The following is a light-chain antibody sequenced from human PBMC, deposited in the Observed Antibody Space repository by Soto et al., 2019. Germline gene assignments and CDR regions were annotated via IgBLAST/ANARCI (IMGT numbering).Light chain of an antibody. CDR2: AAS. CDR3: QKYNSAPRT. J-gene: IGKJ3*01. CDR1: QGISNY. V-gene: IGKV1-27*01. Sequence: DIQMTQSPSSLSASVGDRVTITCRASQGISNYLAWYQQKAGKVPKLLIYAASTLQSGVPSRFSGSGSGTDVTLTISGLQPEDVATYYCQKYNSAPRTFGPGTKVDIK.